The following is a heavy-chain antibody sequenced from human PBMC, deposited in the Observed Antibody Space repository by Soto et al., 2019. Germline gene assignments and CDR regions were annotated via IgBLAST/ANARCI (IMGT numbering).Heavy chain of an antibody. CDR2: VSSNGGST. CDR3: VKDLWYSSSWYYYYYGMDV. J-gene: IGHJ6*02. V-gene: IGHV3-64D*06. Sequence: GGSLRLSCSASGFTFSSYAMHWVRQAPGKGLEYVSAVSSNGGSTYYADSVKGRFTISRDNSKNTLYLQMSSLRAEDTAVYYCVKDLWYSSSWYYYYYGMDVWGQGTTVTVSS. D-gene: IGHD6-13*01. CDR1: GFTFSSYA.